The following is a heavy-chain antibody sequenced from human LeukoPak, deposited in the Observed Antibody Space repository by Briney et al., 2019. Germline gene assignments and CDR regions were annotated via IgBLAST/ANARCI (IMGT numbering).Heavy chain of an antibody. J-gene: IGHJ4*02. D-gene: IGHD4-23*01. CDR2: IDPSDSYT. CDR1: GYSFTSYW. Sequence: GESLRISCKGSGYSFTSYWISWVRQMPGKGLEWMGRIDPSDSYTNYSPSFQGHVTISADKPISTAYLQWSSLKASDTAMYYCARHPTTTVVTPDYWGQGTLVTVSS. CDR3: ARHPTTTVVTPDY. V-gene: IGHV5-10-1*01.